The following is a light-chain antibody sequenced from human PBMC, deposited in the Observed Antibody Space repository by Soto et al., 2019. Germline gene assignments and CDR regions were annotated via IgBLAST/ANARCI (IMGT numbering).Light chain of an antibody. Sequence: DIQMTQSPSTLSASVGDRVTITCRASQSISSWLAWYQQKPGKAPKLLIYKASSLESGVPSRFSGSGSGTEFTLTISSLQPDDFATYYCQQYDSHSSFGQGTKLRIK. J-gene: IGKJ2*01. V-gene: IGKV1-5*03. CDR1: QSISSW. CDR3: QQYDSHSS. CDR2: KAS.